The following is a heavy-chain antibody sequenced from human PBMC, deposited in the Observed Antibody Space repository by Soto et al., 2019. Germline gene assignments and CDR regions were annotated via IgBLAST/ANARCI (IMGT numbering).Heavy chain of an antibody. D-gene: IGHD2-2*01. CDR1: GYTLTELS. CDR2: FDPEDGET. CDR3: ATSPPCSSTSCYLDAFDI. Sequence: ASVKVSCKVSGYTLTELSMYWVRQAPGKGLEWMGGFDPEDGETIYAQKFQGRVTMTEDTSTDTAYMELSSLRSEDTAVYYCATSPPCSSTSCYLDAFDIWGQGTMVTVSS. V-gene: IGHV1-24*01. J-gene: IGHJ3*02.